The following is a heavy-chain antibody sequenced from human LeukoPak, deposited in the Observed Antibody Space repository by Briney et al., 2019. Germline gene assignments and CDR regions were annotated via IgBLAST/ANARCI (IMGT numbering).Heavy chain of an antibody. Sequence: WXWXXXXXGXGLEWSGEXNHSGRTNYNPSLKSRGTISVETSKNQFSLKLSSVTAADTAVYYCARLRFLEWLLPEYYFDYWGQGTLVTVSS. V-gene: IGHV4-34*01. CDR3: ARLRFLEWLLPEYYFDY. J-gene: IGHJ4*02. CDR2: XNHSGRT. D-gene: IGHD3-3*01.